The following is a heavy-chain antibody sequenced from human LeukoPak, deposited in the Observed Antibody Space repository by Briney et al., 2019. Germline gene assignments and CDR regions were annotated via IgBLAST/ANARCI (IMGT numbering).Heavy chain of an antibody. J-gene: IGHJ6*03. D-gene: IGHD1-26*01. CDR1: GCAFSSYT. CDR2: ISSSSIYR. Sequence: GGSLRLSCATSGCAFSSYTMNWVRQAPGKGLEWVSSISSSSIYRYSADSVKGRFTISRDNAKNSLYLQMNSLGPEDTAVYYCARDPYSGNYGNYYYYYMDVWGKGTTVTISS. V-gene: IGHV3-21*01. CDR3: ARDPYSGNYGNYYYYYMDV.